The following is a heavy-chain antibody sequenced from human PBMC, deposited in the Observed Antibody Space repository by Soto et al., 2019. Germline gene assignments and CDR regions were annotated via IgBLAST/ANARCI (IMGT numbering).Heavy chain of an antibody. D-gene: IGHD2-21*02. CDR2: IYWDDDK. CDR3: AHGSCFGADCYPNPYFDF. CDR1: GFSLSTTEEG. V-gene: IGHV2-5*02. Sequence: QITLKESGPTLVKPTQTLTLTCTFSGFSLSTTEEGVGWIRQPPGKAPEWLALIYWDDDKRYSPSLKTRLTITKDTSKNQMVLTVINVDPVDTATYYCAHGSCFGADCYPNPYFDFWGQGILVTVSS. J-gene: IGHJ4*02.